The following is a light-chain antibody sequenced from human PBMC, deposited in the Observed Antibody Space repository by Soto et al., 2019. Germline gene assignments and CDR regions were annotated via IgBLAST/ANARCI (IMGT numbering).Light chain of an antibody. J-gene: IGLJ2*01. Sequence: QSALTQPASVSDSPGQSITISCTGTSSDVGGSNFVSWYQQHPGKVPTLVIFDVSHRPSGVPDRFSGSKSGNTASLTISGLQAEDEADYYCCSYGGSYTWVFGGGTKLTVL. V-gene: IGLV2-11*01. CDR1: SSDVGGSNF. CDR3: CSYGGSYTWV. CDR2: DVS.